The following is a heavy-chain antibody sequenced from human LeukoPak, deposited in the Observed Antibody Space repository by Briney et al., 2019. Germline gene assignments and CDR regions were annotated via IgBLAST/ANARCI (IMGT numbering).Heavy chain of an antibody. Sequence: PSETLPLTCAVYGGSFSGYYWSWIRQPPGKGLEWIGEINHSGSTNYNPSLKSRVTISVDTSKNQFSLKLSSVTAADTAVYYCARIHLRDYWGQGTLVTVSS. J-gene: IGHJ4*02. V-gene: IGHV4-34*01. CDR3: ARIHLRDY. CDR1: GGSFSGYY. CDR2: INHSGST.